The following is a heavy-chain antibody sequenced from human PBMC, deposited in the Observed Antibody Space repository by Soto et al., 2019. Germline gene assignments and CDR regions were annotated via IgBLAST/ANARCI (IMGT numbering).Heavy chain of an antibody. CDR2: ISSSGSNM. V-gene: IGHV3-11*01. CDR3: ARDPRSGSTAWGYYFDY. D-gene: IGHD3-10*01. CDR1: GFTFSDYY. J-gene: IGHJ4*02. Sequence: QVQLVESGGGLVKPGESLRISCAASGFTFSDYYMSWIRQAPGKGLEWISYISSSGSNMYYADSVKGRFTISRDNARNSLYLQMESLIYDDTAVYHCARDPRSGSTAWGYYFDYWGQGILVTGSS.